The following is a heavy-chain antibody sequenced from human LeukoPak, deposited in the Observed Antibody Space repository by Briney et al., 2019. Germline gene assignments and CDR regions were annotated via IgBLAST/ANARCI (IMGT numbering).Heavy chain of an antibody. J-gene: IGHJ5*02. CDR1: GYTFTSYG. CDR3: ARDYGSGSYYNWFDP. D-gene: IGHD3-10*01. CDR2: INPNSGGT. V-gene: IGHV1-2*02. Sequence: ASVKVSCKASGYTFTSYGISWVRQAPGQGLEWMGWINPNSGGTNYAQKFQGRVTMTRDTSISTAYMELSRLRSDDTAVYYCARDYGSGSYYNWFDPWGQGTLVTVSS.